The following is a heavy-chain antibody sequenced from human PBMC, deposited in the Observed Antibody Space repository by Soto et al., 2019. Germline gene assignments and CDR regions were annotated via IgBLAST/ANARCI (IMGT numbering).Heavy chain of an antibody. D-gene: IGHD3-3*01. CDR2: ISAYNGNT. CDR1: GYTFTSYG. J-gene: IGHJ6*02. Sequence: ASVKVSCKASGYTFTSYGIIRVRQAPGQGLEGMGWISAYNGNTNYAQKLQGRVTMTTDTSTSTAYMELRSLRSDDTAVYYCARAGSYDFWSGSTPWYYGMDVWGQGTTVTVSS. CDR3: ARAGSYDFWSGSTPWYYGMDV. V-gene: IGHV1-18*04.